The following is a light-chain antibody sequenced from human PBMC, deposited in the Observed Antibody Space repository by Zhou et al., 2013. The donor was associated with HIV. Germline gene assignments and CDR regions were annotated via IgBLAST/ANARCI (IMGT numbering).Light chain of an antibody. CDR2: DAS. J-gene: IGKJ2*01. V-gene: IGKV3-20*01. Sequence: EIVMTQSPATLSVSPGERATLSCRASQSVTSNLAWYQQKPGHSPRLLIYDASTRATGIPDRFSGSGSGTDFTLSISRLEPEDFAVYYCQHYGVSPYTFGPGTKLEI. CDR3: QHYGVSPYT. CDR1: QSVTSN.